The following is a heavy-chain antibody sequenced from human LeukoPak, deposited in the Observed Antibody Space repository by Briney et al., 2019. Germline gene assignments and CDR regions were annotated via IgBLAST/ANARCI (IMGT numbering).Heavy chain of an antibody. CDR2: IIPIFGTA. V-gene: IGHV1-69*05. CDR3: ARVRCGSSTSCFHNWFDP. Sequence: GSSVKVSCKASGGTFSSYAISWVRQAPGQGLEWMGGIIPIFGTANYAQKFQGRVTITTDESTSTAYMELSSLRSEDTAVYYCARVRCGSSTSCFHNWFDPWGQGTLVTVSS. D-gene: IGHD2-2*01. CDR1: GGTFSSYA. J-gene: IGHJ5*02.